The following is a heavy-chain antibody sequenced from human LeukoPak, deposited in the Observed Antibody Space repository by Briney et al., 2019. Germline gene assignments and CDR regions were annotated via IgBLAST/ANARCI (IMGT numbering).Heavy chain of an antibody. V-gene: IGHV3-30*02. Sequence: PGGSLRLSCAASGFTFSSHGMHWVRQAPGKGLEWVAVIWYGGSNKYYADSVKGRFTISRDNSKNTLFLQMNSLRAEDTAAYYCAKDRQYCSSTSCHGEGAFDIWGQGTMVTVSS. CDR3: AKDRQYCSSTSCHGEGAFDI. J-gene: IGHJ3*02. CDR1: GFTFSSHG. CDR2: IWYGGSNK. D-gene: IGHD2-2*01.